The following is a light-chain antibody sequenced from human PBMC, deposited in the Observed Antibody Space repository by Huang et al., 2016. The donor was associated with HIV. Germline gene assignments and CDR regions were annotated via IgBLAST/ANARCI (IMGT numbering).Light chain of an antibody. Sequence: EIVLTQSPGTLSLSPGERATLSCRASQSVSSSYLAWYQQKSGQAPRLLIYGASARAACIPDRFSGSWTGTDFTLTISRLEPEDFAVYYCQQYVSSPLFGQGTKLEIK. CDR3: QQYVSSPL. CDR2: GAS. CDR1: QSVSSSY. V-gene: IGKV3-20*01. J-gene: IGKJ2*01.